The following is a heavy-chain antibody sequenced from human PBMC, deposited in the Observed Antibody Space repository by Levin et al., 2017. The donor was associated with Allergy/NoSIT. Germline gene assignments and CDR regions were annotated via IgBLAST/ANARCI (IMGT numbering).Heavy chain of an antibody. CDR1: GGSFSGYY. CDR2: INHSGST. D-gene: IGHD6-13*01. J-gene: IGHJ5*02. Sequence: GSLRLSCAVYGGSFSGYYWSWIRQPPGKGLEWIGEINHSGSTNYNPSLKSRVTISVDTSKNQFSLKLSSVTAADTAVYYCARRAAAAKYNWFDPWGQGTLVTVSS. CDR3: ARRAAAAKYNWFDP. V-gene: IGHV4-34*01.